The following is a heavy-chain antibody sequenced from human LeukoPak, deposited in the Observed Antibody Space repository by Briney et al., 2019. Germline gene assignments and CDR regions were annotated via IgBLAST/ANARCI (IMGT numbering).Heavy chain of an antibody. D-gene: IGHD3-16*01. CDR2: ISYDGSNK. CDR3: ARWGSVVRRYYFDY. V-gene: IGHV3-30-3*01. Sequence: PGGSLRLSCAASGFTFSSYAMHWVRQAPGKGLEWVAVISYDGSNKYYADSVKGRFTISRDNSKNTLYLQMNSLRAEDTAVYYCARWGSVVRRYYFDYWGQGTLVTVSS. CDR1: GFTFSSYA. J-gene: IGHJ4*02.